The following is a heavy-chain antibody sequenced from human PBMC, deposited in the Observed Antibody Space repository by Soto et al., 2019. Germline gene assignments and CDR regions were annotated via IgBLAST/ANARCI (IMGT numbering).Heavy chain of an antibody. V-gene: IGHV4-59*08. CDR3: AGLDGYSKYMDI. Sequence: SSETLALTCSVSGGSIKSYYGSGIRQPPGKGLEWVGYIYYTGSTNYNPSLKSRVTISVDTSKKHFSLKLASVTAADTAFYYCAGLDGYSKYMDIWGNGTTDTVSS. CDR2: IYYTGST. J-gene: IGHJ6*03. CDR1: GGSIKSYY. D-gene: IGHD3-22*01.